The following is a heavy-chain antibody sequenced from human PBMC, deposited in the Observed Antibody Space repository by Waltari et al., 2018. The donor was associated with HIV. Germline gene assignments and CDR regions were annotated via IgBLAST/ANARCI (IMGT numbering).Heavy chain of an antibody. CDR1: GFTFSNFA. V-gene: IGHV3-33*01. CDR2: FWSDGAEI. Sequence: QVQLVESGGGVVQPGTSLTLSCAVSGFTFSNFALHWVRQSPGKRREWLAVFWSDGAEISYADSVKGRFTISKDSSQKTLYLHLTSLRAEDTALYYCARGYSSSRWIPLYHWGRGTLVTVSS. CDR3: ARGYSSSRWIPLYH. D-gene: IGHD6-6*01. J-gene: IGHJ4*02.